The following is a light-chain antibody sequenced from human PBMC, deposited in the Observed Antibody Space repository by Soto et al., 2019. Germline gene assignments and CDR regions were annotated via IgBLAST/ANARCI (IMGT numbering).Light chain of an antibody. V-gene: IGKV3-20*01. J-gene: IGKJ1*01. CDR2: GAS. CDR3: QQYGDSPWT. Sequence: EIVLTQSPGTLSLSPGERATLSCRASQSVSSSYLAWYQQKPGQAPRLLFYGASNRATGIPDMFSGSGSGTEFTLAISRLEPEDFAVYYCQQYGDSPWTFGQGTKVEIK. CDR1: QSVSSSY.